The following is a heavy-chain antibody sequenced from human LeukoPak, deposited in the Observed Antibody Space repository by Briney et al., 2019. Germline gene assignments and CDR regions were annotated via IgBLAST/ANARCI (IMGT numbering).Heavy chain of an antibody. CDR2: INPNSGGT. D-gene: IGHD3-3*01. V-gene: IGHV1-2*02. J-gene: IGHJ6*02. Sequence: ASVKVSCKASGYTFTGYYMHWVRQAPGQGLEWMGWINPNSGGTNYAQKFQGRVTMTRDTSISTAYMELSRLRSDDTAVYYCARTYYDFWSGYHSQNYYYYGMDVWGQGTTVTVSS. CDR3: ARTYYDFWSGYHSQNYYYYGMDV. CDR1: GYTFTGYY.